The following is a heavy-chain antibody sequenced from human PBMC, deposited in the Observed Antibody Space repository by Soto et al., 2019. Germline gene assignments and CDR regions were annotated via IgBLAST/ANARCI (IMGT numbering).Heavy chain of an antibody. J-gene: IGHJ4*02. Sequence: GESLKISCRGSGYSFTSYWIGWVRQMPGQGLEWMGIVFPGDSDTKYSPSFQGQVTISAHKSINTAYLQWSGLRASDTAMYYCARHYSTSAPDYWGQGTLVTVSS. CDR1: GYSFTSYW. CDR2: VFPGDSDT. CDR3: ARHYSTSAPDY. V-gene: IGHV5-51*01. D-gene: IGHD6-6*01.